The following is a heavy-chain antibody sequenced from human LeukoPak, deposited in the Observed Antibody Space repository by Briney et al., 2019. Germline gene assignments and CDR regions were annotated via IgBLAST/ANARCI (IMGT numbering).Heavy chain of an antibody. D-gene: IGHD2-15*01. V-gene: IGHV3-15*01. CDR2: IKRKTDGGTT. Sequence: PGGSLRLSCAASGFTFSNAWMSWVRQAPGKGREWVGRIKRKTDGGTTDYAAPVKGRFTISRDDSKNTLYLQMNSLKTEDTAVYYCTTLALYLVVVAARDWFDPWGQGTLVTVSS. CDR3: TTLALYLVVVAARDWFDP. CDR1: GFTFSNAW. J-gene: IGHJ5*02.